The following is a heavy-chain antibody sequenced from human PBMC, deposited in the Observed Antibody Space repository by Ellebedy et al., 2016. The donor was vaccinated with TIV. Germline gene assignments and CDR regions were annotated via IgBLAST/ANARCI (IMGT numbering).Heavy chain of an antibody. CDR1: GFTFSTSW. V-gene: IGHV3-7*01. Sequence: GESLKISCAVPGFTFSTSWMSWVRQAPGQGLEWVANMNGDGNERYYVDSVEGRFTISRDNTRNSLYLQMNSLRADDTAVYYSTKDGSGTMNIWGQGTLVTVSS. CDR3: TKDGSGTMNI. J-gene: IGHJ4*02. CDR2: MNGDGNER. D-gene: IGHD1-1*01.